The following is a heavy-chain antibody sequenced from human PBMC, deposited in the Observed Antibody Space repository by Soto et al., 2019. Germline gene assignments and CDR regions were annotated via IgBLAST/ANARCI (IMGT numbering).Heavy chain of an antibody. CDR2: IYYSGST. J-gene: IGHJ4*02. CDR1: GGSISSYY. D-gene: IGHD3-9*01. CDR3: ARHNFDWLSFDY. Sequence: PSETLSLTCTVSGGSISSYYWSWIRQPPGKGLEWIGYIYYSGSTNYNPSLKSRVTISVDTSKNQFSLKLSSVTAADTAVYYCARHNFDWLSFDYWGQGTLVTVSS. V-gene: IGHV4-59*08.